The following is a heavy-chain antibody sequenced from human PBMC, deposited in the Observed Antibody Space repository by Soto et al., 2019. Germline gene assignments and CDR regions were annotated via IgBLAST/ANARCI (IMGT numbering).Heavy chain of an antibody. Sequence: QVQLVQSGAEVKKPGSSVKVSCKASGGTFSSYTISWVRQAPGQGLEWMGRIIPILGIANYAQKFQGRVTINADRSTSTAYMELSSLRSEDTAVYYCARDGNDYYGSGSYYPPPFDPWGQGTLVTVSS. V-gene: IGHV1-69*08. J-gene: IGHJ5*02. CDR2: IIPILGIA. D-gene: IGHD3-10*01. CDR1: GGTFSSYT. CDR3: ARDGNDYYGSGSYYPPPFDP.